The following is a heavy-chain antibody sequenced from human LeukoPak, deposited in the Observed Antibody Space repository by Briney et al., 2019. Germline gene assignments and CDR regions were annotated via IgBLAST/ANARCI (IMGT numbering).Heavy chain of an antibody. Sequence: SETLSLTCAVSGYSISSGYYWGWIRQPPGKGLEWIGSIYHSGSTYYNPSLKSRVTISVDTSKNQFSLKLSSVTAADTAVYYCARARAAAGTLHDYWGQGTLVTVSS. CDR3: ARARAAAGTLHDY. CDR2: IYHSGST. V-gene: IGHV4-38-2*01. CDR1: GYSISSGYY. D-gene: IGHD6-13*01. J-gene: IGHJ4*02.